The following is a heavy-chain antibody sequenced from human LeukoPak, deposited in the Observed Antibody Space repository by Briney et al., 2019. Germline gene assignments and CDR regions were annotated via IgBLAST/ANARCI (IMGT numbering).Heavy chain of an antibody. CDR1: GFTFSSYA. D-gene: IGHD3-10*01. CDR3: AKELYSYGSGRYGY. V-gene: IGHV3-23*01. Sequence: GGSLRLSRAAPGFTFSSYAMSWVRQAPGKGLEWVSGISGSGGSTYHADSVKGRFTISRDNSKNTLYLQMTSLRAEDTAVYYCAKELYSYGSGRYGYWGQGTLVTVVS. CDR2: ISGSGGST. J-gene: IGHJ4*02.